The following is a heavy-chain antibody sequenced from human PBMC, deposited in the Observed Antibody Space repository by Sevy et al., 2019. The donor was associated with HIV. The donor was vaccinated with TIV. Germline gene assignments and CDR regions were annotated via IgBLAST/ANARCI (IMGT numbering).Heavy chain of an antibody. Sequence: GESLKISCKGSGYSFTSYWIGWVRQMPGKGLEWMGIIYPGDSDTRYSPSFQGQVTISADKSISTAYLQWSSLKASDTAMYYCARLGGSTMVRGVINYYYYMDVWGKGTTVTVSS. CDR1: GYSFTSYW. V-gene: IGHV5-51*01. CDR3: ARLGGSTMVRGVINYYYYMDV. D-gene: IGHD3-10*01. CDR2: IYPGDSDT. J-gene: IGHJ6*03.